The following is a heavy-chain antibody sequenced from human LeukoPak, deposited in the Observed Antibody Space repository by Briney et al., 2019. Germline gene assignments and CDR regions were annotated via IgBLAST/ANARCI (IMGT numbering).Heavy chain of an antibody. CDR1: GFTFSTYA. D-gene: IGHD3-3*02. CDR3: AKVGSPLGPPFDY. CDR2: TSGSGDTT. V-gene: IGHV3-23*01. Sequence: PGGSLRLSCAASGFTFSTYAMSWVRQAPGKGLEWVSATSGSGDTTYYADSVKGRFTISRDTSKNTLYLQINSLRAGDTAVYYCAKVGSPLGPPFDYWGQGTLVTVSS. J-gene: IGHJ4*02.